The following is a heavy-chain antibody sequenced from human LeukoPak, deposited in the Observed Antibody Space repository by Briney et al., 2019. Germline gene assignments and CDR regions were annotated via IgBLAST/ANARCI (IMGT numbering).Heavy chain of an antibody. CDR1: GYSFTSCW. CDR2: IYPGDSDT. CDR3: ARQRSSGYIDY. Sequence: GESLKISCKGSGYSFTSCWIGWVRQMPGKGLEWMGIIYPGDSDTRYSPSFQGQVAISADRSISTAYLQWSGLKASDTAMYYCARQRSSGYIDYWGQGTLVTVSS. J-gene: IGHJ4*02. D-gene: IGHD3-22*01. V-gene: IGHV5-51*01.